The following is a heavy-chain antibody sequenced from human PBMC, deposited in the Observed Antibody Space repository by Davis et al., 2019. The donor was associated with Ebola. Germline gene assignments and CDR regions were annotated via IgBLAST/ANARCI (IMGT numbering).Heavy chain of an antibody. J-gene: IGHJ5*02. CDR2: INPSGGST. V-gene: IGHV1-46*01. D-gene: IGHD6-13*01. Sequence: ASVKVSCKASGYAFTSYYMHWVRQAPGQGLEWMGIINPSGGSTSYAQKFQGRVTITRDTSASTAYMELSSLRSEDTAVYYCARDRAGPAAGWFDPWGQGTLVTVSS. CDR3: ARDRAGPAAGWFDP. CDR1: GYAFTSYY.